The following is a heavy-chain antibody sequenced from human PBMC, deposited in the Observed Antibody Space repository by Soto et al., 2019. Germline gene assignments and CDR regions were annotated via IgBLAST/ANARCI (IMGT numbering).Heavy chain of an antibody. J-gene: IGHJ4*02. CDR2: ISYDGSNI. CDR1: GFTFSIYG. V-gene: IGHV3-30*18. D-gene: IGHD4-17*01. CDR3: AQKTHGGTASPPDS. Sequence: QVQLVESGGGVVQPGRSLRLSCAASGFTFSIYGMHWVRQAPGKGLEWVAVISYDGSNIHYADSVEGRFTISRDNSKNTLYLQMNTLSREDTAVYYCAQKTHGGTASPPDSWGQGTLVTVSS.